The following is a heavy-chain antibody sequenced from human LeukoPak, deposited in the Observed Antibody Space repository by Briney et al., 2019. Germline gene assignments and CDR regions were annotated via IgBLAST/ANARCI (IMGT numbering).Heavy chain of an antibody. V-gene: IGHV3-21*01. CDR2: ISSSSSYI. CDR3: ATDRGWRTSGYYLYYFEY. CDR1: GFTFSSYS. J-gene: IGHJ4*02. Sequence: GGSLSLSCAASGFTFSSYSMNWVRQAPGKGLEWVSSISSSSSYIYYADSVKGRFTISRDNTKNSLYLQMSSLRAEDTAVYYCATDRGWRTSGYYLYYFEYWGQGTLVTFSS. D-gene: IGHD3-3*01.